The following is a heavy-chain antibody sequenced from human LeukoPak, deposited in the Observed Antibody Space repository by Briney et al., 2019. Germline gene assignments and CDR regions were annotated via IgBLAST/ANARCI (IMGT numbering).Heavy chain of an antibody. D-gene: IGHD4-17*01. CDR2: IYYSGGT. V-gene: IGHV4-59*08. CDR3: AKPSLRHDYDGTSWGAFDI. CDR1: GGSISSYY. J-gene: IGHJ3*02. Sequence: PSETLSLTCTVSGGSISSYYWSWIRQPPGKGLEWIGYIYYSGGTNYNPSLKSRVTISVDTSKNQFSLKLSSVTAADTAVYYCAKPSLRHDYDGTSWGAFDIWGQGTMVNVSS.